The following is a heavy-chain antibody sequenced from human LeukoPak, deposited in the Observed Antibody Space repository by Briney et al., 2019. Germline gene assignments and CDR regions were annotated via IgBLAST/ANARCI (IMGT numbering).Heavy chain of an antibody. CDR3: ARSPAALLAYGMDV. D-gene: IGHD6-13*01. Sequence: GGSLRLSCAASGFTFSSYAMHWVRQAPGKGLEWVAVISYDGSNKYYADSVKGRFTISRGNSKNTLYLQMNSLRAEDTAVYYCARSPAALLAYGMDVWGQGTTVTVSS. CDR1: GFTFSSYA. V-gene: IGHV3-30-3*01. CDR2: ISYDGSNK. J-gene: IGHJ6*02.